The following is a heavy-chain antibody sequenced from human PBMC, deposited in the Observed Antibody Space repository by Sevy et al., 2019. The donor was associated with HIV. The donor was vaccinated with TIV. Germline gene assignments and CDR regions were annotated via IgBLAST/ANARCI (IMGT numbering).Heavy chain of an antibody. Sequence: GESLKISCAASGFTFSSYGMHWVRQAPGKGLEWVAVISYDGSNKYYADSVKGRFTISRDNSKNTLYLQMNSLRAEDTAVYYCAKDPGSGSYYYYGMDVWGQGTTVTVSS. CDR2: ISYDGSNK. CDR3: AKDPGSGSYYYYGMDV. J-gene: IGHJ6*02. D-gene: IGHD3-10*01. CDR1: GFTFSSYG. V-gene: IGHV3-30*18.